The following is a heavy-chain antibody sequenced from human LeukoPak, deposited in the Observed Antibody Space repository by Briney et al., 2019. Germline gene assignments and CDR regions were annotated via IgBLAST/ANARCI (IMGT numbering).Heavy chain of an antibody. V-gene: IGHV5-10-1*01. CDR3: ARGGIPGGNYYREHFDY. Sequence: GESLRISCKGSGYSFTSYWISWVRQRPGKGLEWMRRIDPSDSYTNYGPSFQGHVTISADKSISTAYLQWSSLKASDIATYYCARGGIPGGNYYREHFDYWGQGTLVTASS. D-gene: IGHD1-26*01. CDR2: IDPSDSYT. CDR1: GYSFTSYW. J-gene: IGHJ4*02.